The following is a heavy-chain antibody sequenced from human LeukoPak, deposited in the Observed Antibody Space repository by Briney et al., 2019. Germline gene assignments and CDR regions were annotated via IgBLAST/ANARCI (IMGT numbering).Heavy chain of an antibody. J-gene: IGHJ4*02. CDR1: GFTFSGYG. CDR3: AREGRGYSYGFDY. CDR2: IWSDGSNK. Sequence: GGSLRLSCATSGFTFSGYGMHWVRQAPGKGLEWVTVIWSDGSNKYYADSVKGRFTISRDNSKNTLYLQMNSLRAEDTAVYYCAREGRGYSYGFDYWGQGTLVTVSS. V-gene: IGHV3-33*01. D-gene: IGHD5-18*01.